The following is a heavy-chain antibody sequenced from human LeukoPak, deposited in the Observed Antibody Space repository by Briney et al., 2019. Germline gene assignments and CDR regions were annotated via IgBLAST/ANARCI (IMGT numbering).Heavy chain of an antibody. CDR3: ATQGATRGDAFDI. CDR2: MNPNSGNT. Sequence: GASVKVSCKASGYTFTSYDINWVRQATGQGLEWMGWMNPNSGNTGYAQKFQGRVTMTEDTSTDTAYMELSSLRSEDTAVYYCATQGATRGDAFDIWGQGTMVTVSS. J-gene: IGHJ3*02. D-gene: IGHD1-26*01. CDR1: GYTFTSYD. V-gene: IGHV1-8*01.